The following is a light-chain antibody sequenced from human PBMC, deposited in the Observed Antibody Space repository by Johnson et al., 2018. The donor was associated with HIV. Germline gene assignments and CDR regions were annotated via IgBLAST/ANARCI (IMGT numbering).Light chain of an antibody. Sequence: QAVLTQPPSVSAAPGQKVTISCSGSRSNIGNNYVSWYQQFPGTAPKLLIYENNKRPSGIPDRFYGSKSGTSTTLGITGLQTGDEADYYCGTWDGSLSAGVFGTGTKVTVL. CDR2: ENN. CDR3: GTWDGSLSAGV. V-gene: IGLV1-51*02. J-gene: IGLJ1*01. CDR1: RSNIGNNY.